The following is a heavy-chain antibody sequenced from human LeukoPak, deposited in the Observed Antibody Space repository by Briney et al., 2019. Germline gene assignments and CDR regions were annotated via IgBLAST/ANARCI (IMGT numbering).Heavy chain of an antibody. J-gene: IGHJ4*02. Sequence: SETLFLTCTVSGGSISTYYWSWIRQTPGKGLEWIGEITHSGSTNYNPSLKSRVTISVDKSKNQFSLKLNSVTAADTAVYYCARRRDGRGGYFDYWGQGTLVTVFS. CDR2: ITHSGST. CDR3: ARRRDGRGGYFDY. V-gene: IGHV4-34*01. CDR1: GGSISTYY. D-gene: IGHD5-24*01.